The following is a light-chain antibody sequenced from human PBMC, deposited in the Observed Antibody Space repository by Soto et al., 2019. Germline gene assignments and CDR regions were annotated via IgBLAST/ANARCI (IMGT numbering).Light chain of an antibody. CDR2: EVN. CDR3: SSYAGSSNV. CDR1: SSDVGRYNY. Sequence: QSALTQPPSASGSPGQSVAISCTGTSSDVGRYNYVSWYQQHPGKAPKLMMSEVNKRPSGFPDRFYGSKSGNTASLTVSGVQAEEEADYYCSSYAGSSNVFGTGTKLTVL. J-gene: IGLJ1*01. V-gene: IGLV2-8*01.